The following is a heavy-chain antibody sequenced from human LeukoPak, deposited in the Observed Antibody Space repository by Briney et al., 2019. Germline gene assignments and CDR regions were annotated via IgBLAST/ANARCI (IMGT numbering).Heavy chain of an antibody. J-gene: IGHJ6*02. Sequence: SGGSLRLSCAASGFTFSSYAMSWVRQAPGKGLEWVSAISGSGGSTYYADSAKGRFTISRDNSKNTLYLQMNSLRAEDTAVYYCAKGLPYFLYVMDVWGQGTTVTVSS. D-gene: IGHD2-21*01. V-gene: IGHV3-23*01. CDR1: GFTFSSYA. CDR2: ISGSGGST. CDR3: AKGLPYFLYVMDV.